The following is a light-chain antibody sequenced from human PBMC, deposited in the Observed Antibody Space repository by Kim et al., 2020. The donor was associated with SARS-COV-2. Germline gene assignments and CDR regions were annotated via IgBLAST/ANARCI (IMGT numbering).Light chain of an antibody. V-gene: IGLV3-1*01. Sequence: SYELTQPPSVSVSPGQTASITCSGHELGKTYVAWYQQKAGQSPVVVIYQDSKRPSGVPERFSGSNSGNTATLTISETQSMDEADYFCQTWDSRLVFGGGTKLTVL. J-gene: IGLJ3*02. CDR2: QDS. CDR3: QTWDSRLV. CDR1: ELGKTY.